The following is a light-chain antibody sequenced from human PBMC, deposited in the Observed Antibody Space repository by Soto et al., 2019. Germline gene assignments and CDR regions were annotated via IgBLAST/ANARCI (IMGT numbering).Light chain of an antibody. CDR1: QSVSSY. CDR3: QQRSNWPPT. J-gene: IGKJ5*01. V-gene: IGKV3-11*01. Sequence: EIVLTQSPATLSLSPGERATLSCRASQSVSSYLAWYQQKPGQAPRLLIYDASNRATGIPARFSGSGSGTDFTLTIRSLEPEDFAVYYCQQRSNWPPTFGQGTRLEMK. CDR2: DAS.